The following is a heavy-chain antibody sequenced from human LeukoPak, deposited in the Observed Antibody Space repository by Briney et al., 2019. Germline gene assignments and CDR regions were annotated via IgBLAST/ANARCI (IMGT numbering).Heavy chain of an antibody. V-gene: IGHV3-7*01. D-gene: IGHD3-10*01. CDR1: GLTPIHYW. CDR2: INQDGSET. Sequence: GGSLRLSCALSGLTPIHYWMTWVRQAPGKGLEWVANINQDGSETVYVGSVKARFTITRGNAKKSLYLQMNSLRAEDTAVYYCARVGGITLALAPSPFPDYNYYYMDVWGKGTTVTVSS. CDR3: ARVGGITLALAPSPFPDYNYYYMDV. J-gene: IGHJ6*03.